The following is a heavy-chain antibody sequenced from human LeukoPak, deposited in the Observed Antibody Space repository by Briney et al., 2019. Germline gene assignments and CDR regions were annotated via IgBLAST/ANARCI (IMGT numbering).Heavy chain of an antibody. CDR1: GFTFSTYV. CDR3: VRGTGY. J-gene: IGHJ4*02. Sequence: HTGGSLRLSCSVSGFTFSTYVMHWVRQAQGKGLEYVSAISSNGDNTYYADSVKGRFTISRDNSKNTLYLQMSSLRADDTAVYYCVRGTGYWGQGTLVTVSS. CDR2: ISSNGDNT. V-gene: IGHV3-64D*06.